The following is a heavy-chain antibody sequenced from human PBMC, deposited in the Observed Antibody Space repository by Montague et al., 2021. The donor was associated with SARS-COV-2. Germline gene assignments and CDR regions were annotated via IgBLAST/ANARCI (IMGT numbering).Heavy chain of an antibody. J-gene: IGHJ4*02. CDR1: GFTFSSYW. CDR2: IDTDGTTT. Sequence: SLRLSCAASGFTFSSYWMHWVRQAPGKGPVWVSRIDTDGTTTNYVDSVRGRFSISRDNAKNTLYLQMHSLRDDGTAVYYCVRDLAGRYGYWGQGALVTVSS. CDR3: VRDLAGRYGY. D-gene: IGHD1-26*01. V-gene: IGHV3-74*01.